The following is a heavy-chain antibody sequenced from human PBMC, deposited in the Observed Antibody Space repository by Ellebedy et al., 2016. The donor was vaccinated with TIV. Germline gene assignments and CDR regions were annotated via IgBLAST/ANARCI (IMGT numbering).Heavy chain of an antibody. CDR3: VKGGWLDY. V-gene: IGHV3-23*01. CDR1: GFPFSTFD. CDR2: MSGRDDVT. Sequence: GESLKISXTASGFPFSTFDMSWVRQAPGKGLEWVSFMSGRDDVTVYADSVRGRFIISRDNSRNMLFLTLNSLRAEDTAVYYCVKGGWLDYWGQGDLGTVSS. J-gene: IGHJ4*02. D-gene: IGHD6-19*01.